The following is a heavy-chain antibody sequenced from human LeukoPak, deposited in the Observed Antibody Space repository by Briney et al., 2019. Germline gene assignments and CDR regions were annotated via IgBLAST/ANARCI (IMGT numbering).Heavy chain of an antibody. CDR1: GGSISSGDYY. D-gene: IGHD3-10*01. J-gene: IGHJ5*02. Sequence: SETLSLTCTVSGGSISSGDYYWSWIRQPPGKGLEWIGYIYYTGSTDYNPSLKSRVIISVDTSKNQFSLKLSSVTAADTAVYYCARRGGIYSTNWFDPWGQGTLVTVSS. CDR2: IYYTGST. V-gene: IGHV4-30-4*01. CDR3: ARRGGIYSTNWFDP.